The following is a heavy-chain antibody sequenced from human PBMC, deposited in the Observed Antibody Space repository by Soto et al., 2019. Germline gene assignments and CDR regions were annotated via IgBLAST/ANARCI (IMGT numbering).Heavy chain of an antibody. CDR3: ARAWSDTALPNDI. CDR2: SDGTGGST. V-gene: IGHV3-23*01. D-gene: IGHD5-18*01. CDR1: GFTFSTSA. J-gene: IGHJ4*02. Sequence: GGSLRLSCAASGFTFSTSAMTWVRQAPGKGLEWVSGSDGTGGSTYYTNSIKGRFTISRDNSKNTLYLKVNSLRAEDTAVYYCARAWSDTALPNDIWGQGTLVTVSS.